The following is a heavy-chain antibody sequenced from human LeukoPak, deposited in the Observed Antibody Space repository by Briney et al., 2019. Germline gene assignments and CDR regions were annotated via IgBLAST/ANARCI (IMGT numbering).Heavy chain of an antibody. J-gene: IGHJ3*02. Sequence: GGSLRLSWAASGFTFSSYSMNWVRQAPGKGLEWVSSISSSSSYIYYADSVKGRFTISRDNAKNSLYLQMNSLRAEDTAVYYCARSGLDAFDIWGQGTMVTVSS. CDR1: GFTFSSYS. CDR3: ARSGLDAFDI. D-gene: IGHD3/OR15-3a*01. CDR2: ISSSSSYI. V-gene: IGHV3-21*01.